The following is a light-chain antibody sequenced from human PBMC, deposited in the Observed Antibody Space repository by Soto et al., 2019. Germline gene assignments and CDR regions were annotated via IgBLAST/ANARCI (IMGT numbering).Light chain of an antibody. CDR1: QSVRNSY. V-gene: IGKV3-20*01. CDR3: QQYGTSRTWT. Sequence: EIVLTQSPGTLSLSPGERATLSCRASQSVRNSYLSWYQQKPGQAPRLLIFGASSRATGIPDRFSGGGSGTDFSLIISRLEPEDFAVYYCQQYGTSRTWTFGQGTKVEIK. CDR2: GAS. J-gene: IGKJ1*01.